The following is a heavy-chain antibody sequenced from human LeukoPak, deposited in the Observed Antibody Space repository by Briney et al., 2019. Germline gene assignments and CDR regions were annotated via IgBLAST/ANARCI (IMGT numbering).Heavy chain of an antibody. CDR1: GFTVEAHF. V-gene: IGHV3-66*02. D-gene: IGHD3-22*01. J-gene: IGHJ4*02. Sequence: SGGSLRLSCAASGFTVEAHFMSWVRQAPGKGLEWVSVLYHGDRTYYADSVKGRFTISRDSSENTVYLQMKSLRDEDTAVYYCARDRDDSSVHHYFDYWGQGALVTVSS. CDR3: ARDRDDSSVHHYFDY. CDR2: LYHGDRT.